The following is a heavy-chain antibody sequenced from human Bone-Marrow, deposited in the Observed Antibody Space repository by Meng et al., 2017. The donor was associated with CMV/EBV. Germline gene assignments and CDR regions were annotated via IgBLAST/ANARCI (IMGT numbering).Heavy chain of an antibody. CDR2: FHYSGST. D-gene: IGHD1-7*01. V-gene: IGHV4-39*07. CDR3: ARVITGTTLGPPFIDY. Sequence: ESLKISCAVSGGSISSSSDYWGWIRQPPGKGLEWIGTFHYSGSTYYNPSLKSRVTISVDRSKNQFSLRLNSVTAADTAVYYCARVITGTTLGPPFIDYWGQGTLVTVSS. CDR1: GGSISSSSDY. J-gene: IGHJ4*02.